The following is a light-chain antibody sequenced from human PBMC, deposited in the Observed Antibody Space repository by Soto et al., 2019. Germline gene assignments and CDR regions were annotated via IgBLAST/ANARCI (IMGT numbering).Light chain of an antibody. V-gene: IGKV1-5*01. J-gene: IGKJ1*01. CDR3: QQYKSYPPT. CDR1: QSIRSW. Sequence: DIQMTQSPSTLSASVGDSVTITCRASQSIRSWLAWYQQKPGKAPKLLIYDASSLESGVPSRFSGSGAGTEFTLTISSLQPDDFATYYCQQYKSYPPTFGQGTKVEIK. CDR2: DAS.